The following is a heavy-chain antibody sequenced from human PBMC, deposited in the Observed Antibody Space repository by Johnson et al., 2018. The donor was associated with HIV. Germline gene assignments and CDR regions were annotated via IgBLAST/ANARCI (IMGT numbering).Heavy chain of an antibody. V-gene: IGHV3-66*01. CDR1: GFTFSSYA. J-gene: IGHJ3*02. CDR2: IYSGGST. Sequence: VQLVESGGGLVQRGGSLRLSCIASGFTFSSYAMSWVRQAPGKGLEWVSVIYSGGSTYYADSVKGRFTISRDNSKHTLYLQMNSLRAEDTAVYYCARSQIDAFDIWGQGTMVTVSS. CDR3: ARSQIDAFDI.